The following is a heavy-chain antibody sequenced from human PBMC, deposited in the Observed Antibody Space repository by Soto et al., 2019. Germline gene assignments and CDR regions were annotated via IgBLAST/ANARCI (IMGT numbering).Heavy chain of an antibody. Sequence: EVQLLESGGGLEQPGGSLRLSCAASGFTCSSYAMRWVRQAPVKGLEWVSAISGSGGSTYYADSVKGRFTISRDNSKNTLHLQMNSLRAEDTAVYYCSRRGSGSYYDYWGQGTLVTVSS. J-gene: IGHJ4*02. CDR1: GFTCSSYA. CDR2: ISGSGGST. D-gene: IGHD1-26*01. CDR3: SRRGSGSYYDY. V-gene: IGHV3-23*01.